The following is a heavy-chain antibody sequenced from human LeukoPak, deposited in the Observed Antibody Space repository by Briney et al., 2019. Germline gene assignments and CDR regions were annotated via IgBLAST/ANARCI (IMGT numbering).Heavy chain of an antibody. CDR2: INTNTGNP. D-gene: IGHD2-2*02. CDR3: ARRILGYCSSTSCYISYYYYGMDV. Sequence: GASVTVSCKASGYTFTSYAMNWVRQAPGQGLEWMGWINTNTGNPTYAQGFTGRFVFSLDTSVSTAYLQISSLKAEDTAVYYCARRILGYCSSTSCYISYYYYGMDVWGQGTTVTVSS. V-gene: IGHV7-4-1*02. CDR1: GYTFTSYA. J-gene: IGHJ6*02.